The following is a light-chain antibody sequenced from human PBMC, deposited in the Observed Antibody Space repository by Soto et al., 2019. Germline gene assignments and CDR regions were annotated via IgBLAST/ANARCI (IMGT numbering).Light chain of an antibody. V-gene: IGKV1-39*01. Sequence: DIQMTQSPSSLSASVGDRVTITCGASQSISSYLNWYQQKPGKAPKLLIYAASSLQSGVPSRFSGSGSGTDFTLAISSLHPELFATYYCQLSYSTPLTFGGGTKVEIK. CDR2: AAS. CDR3: QLSYSTPLT. J-gene: IGKJ4*01. CDR1: QSISSY.